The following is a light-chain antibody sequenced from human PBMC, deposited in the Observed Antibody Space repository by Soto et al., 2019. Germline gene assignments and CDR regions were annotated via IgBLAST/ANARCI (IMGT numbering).Light chain of an antibody. CDR3: QQYNNWPPWT. Sequence: EMVMTQSPATLSVSPGERTTISCRASQSVSSNLAWYQQKPGQAPRLLIYGASTRATGIPARFSGSGSGTEFTHTLSSLQSEDFAVYYCQQYNNWPPWTFGQGTKVEIK. V-gene: IGKV3-15*01. CDR1: QSVSSN. J-gene: IGKJ1*01. CDR2: GAS.